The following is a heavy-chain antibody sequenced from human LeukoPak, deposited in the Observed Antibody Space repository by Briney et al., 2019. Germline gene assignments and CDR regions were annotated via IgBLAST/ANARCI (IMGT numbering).Heavy chain of an antibody. CDR1: GFTFSNYG. D-gene: IGHD1-26*01. CDR2: IRYDGINK. J-gene: IGHJ3*02. CDR3: ARDEGSWLHQTYDAFDI. V-gene: IGHV3-30*02. Sequence: GGSLRLSCAASGFTFSNYGMHWVRQAPGKGLEWVAFIRYDGINKYYADSVKGRFTISRDNSKNTLYLQMNSLRAEDTAVYYCARDEGSWLHQTYDAFDIWGQGTMVTVSS.